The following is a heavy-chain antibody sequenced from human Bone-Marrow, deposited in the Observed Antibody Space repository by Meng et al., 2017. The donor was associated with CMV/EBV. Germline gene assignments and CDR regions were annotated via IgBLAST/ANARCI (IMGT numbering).Heavy chain of an antibody. CDR2: IYPGDSDT. V-gene: IGHV5-51*01. J-gene: IGHJ5*02. D-gene: IGHD2-15*01. CDR3: ARYLGAGCSGGSCYSARRNWFDP. Sequence: SGWVRQMAGKGLEWMGIIYPGDSDTRYSPSFQGQVTISADKSISTAYLQWSSLKASDTAMYYCARYLGAGCSGGSCYSARRNWFDPWGQGTLVTVSS.